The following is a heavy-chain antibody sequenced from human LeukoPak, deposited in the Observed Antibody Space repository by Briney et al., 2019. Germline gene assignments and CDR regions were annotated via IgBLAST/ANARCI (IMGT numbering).Heavy chain of an antibody. J-gene: IGHJ6*02. CDR2: IYSRGST. CDR3: ARETNYYYYYDLDV. CDR1: GASIGSGPYY. Sequence: SETLSLTCNVSGASIGSGPYYWHWIRQRPGKGLEWIGYIYSRGSTYYRPSLESRVTISTDRPKNQFSLRLTSVTAADTAVYFCARETNYYYYYDLDVWGQGTSVTVSS. V-gene: IGHV4-31*03.